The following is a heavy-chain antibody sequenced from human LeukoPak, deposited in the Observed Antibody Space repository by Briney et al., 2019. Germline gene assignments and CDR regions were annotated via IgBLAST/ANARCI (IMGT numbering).Heavy chain of an antibody. D-gene: IGHD4-23*01. CDR3: ARGLNYGGGAFDI. J-gene: IGHJ3*02. CDR2: INPSGGST. CDR1: GYTLTELS. Sequence: ASVKVSCKVSGYTLTELSMHWVRQAPGKGLEWMGIINPSGGSTSYAQKFQGRVTMTRDMSTSTVYMELSSLRSEDTAVYYCARGLNYGGGAFDIWGQGTMVTVSS. V-gene: IGHV1-46*01.